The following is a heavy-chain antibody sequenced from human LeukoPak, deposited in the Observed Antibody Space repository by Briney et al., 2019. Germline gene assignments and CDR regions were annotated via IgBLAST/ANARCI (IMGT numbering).Heavy chain of an antibody. V-gene: IGHV3-33*01. D-gene: IGHD6-13*01. CDR3: ARDGGSSIDY. CDR2: IWYDESKE. CDR1: GITLSNYG. Sequence: GGSLRLSCAASGITLSNYGMHWVRQAPGKGLEWVAVIWYDESKEYYADSVKGRFTISRDTSENMVYLQMNSLRAEDTAVYYCARDGGSSIDYWGQGALVTVSS. J-gene: IGHJ4*02.